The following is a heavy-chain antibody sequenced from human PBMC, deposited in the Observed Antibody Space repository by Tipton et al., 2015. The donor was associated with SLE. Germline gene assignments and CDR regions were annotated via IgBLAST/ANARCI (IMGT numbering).Heavy chain of an antibody. V-gene: IGHV3-30*04. CDR2: MSYDGSDK. CDR3: ARARGVDYYYGMDV. Sequence: LSLTCAASRFTFSSYAMHWVRQAPGKGLEWVAVMSYDGSDKYYTDSVKGRFTISRDNSKNTLFLQMSSLRTEDTAVYYCARARGVDYYYGMDVWGQGTTVTVSS. D-gene: IGHD3-10*01. CDR1: RFTFSSYA. J-gene: IGHJ6*02.